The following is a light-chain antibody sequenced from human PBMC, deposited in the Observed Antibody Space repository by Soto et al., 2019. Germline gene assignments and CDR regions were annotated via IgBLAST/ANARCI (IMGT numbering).Light chain of an antibody. CDR3: QQYVSSPIT. J-gene: IGKJ5*01. V-gene: IGKV3-20*01. Sequence: EIVLTQSPGTLSLSPGKRATLSCRASQSVSSNFLAWYQQKPGQAPSLLIYDASIRATGIPDRFSGSGSGTDFTLTIRRLEPGDFAVYYCQQYVSSPITLGQGTRLE. CDR2: DAS. CDR1: QSVSSNF.